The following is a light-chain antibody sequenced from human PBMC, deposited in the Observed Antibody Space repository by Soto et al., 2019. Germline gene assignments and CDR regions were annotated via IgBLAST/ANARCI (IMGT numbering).Light chain of an antibody. CDR3: LLSYNGPYV. Sequence: QAVVTQEPSLTVSPGGTVTLTCGSSTGAVTNGHYPYWFQQKPGQAPRTLIYDTANRHSWTPARLSGSLLGGKAALTLSGAQPEDEAEYYCLLSYNGPYVFGTGPKVTVL. J-gene: IGLJ1*01. CDR2: DTA. V-gene: IGLV7-46*01. CDR1: TGAVTNGHY.